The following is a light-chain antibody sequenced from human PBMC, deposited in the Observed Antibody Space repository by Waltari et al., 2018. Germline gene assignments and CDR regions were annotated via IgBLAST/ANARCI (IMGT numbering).Light chain of an antibody. J-gene: IGKJ4*01. CDR2: GAS. CDR1: RSVSGD. CDR3: QQYNIWPLT. V-gene: IGKV3-15*01. Sequence: ETVLTQSPATLSMSPGERATLSCRASRSVSGDLAWYQQKPGQAPRLLIHGASTRATDIPARFSGSGSGTEFTLTISSLQSEDFAVYYCQQYNIWPLTFGGGTNVEI.